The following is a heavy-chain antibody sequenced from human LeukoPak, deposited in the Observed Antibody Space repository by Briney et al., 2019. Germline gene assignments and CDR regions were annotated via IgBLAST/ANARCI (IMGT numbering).Heavy chain of an antibody. D-gene: IGHD2-2*01. J-gene: IGHJ4*02. V-gene: IGHV3-30*02. CDR2: IRYDGSNK. CDR3: ARVSRVVVPAAIHFDY. CDR1: GFTFSSYG. Sequence: PGGSLRLSCAASGFTFSSYGMHWVRQAPGKGLEWVAFIRYDGSNKYYADSVKGRFTISRDNSKSTLYLQMNSLRAEDTAVYYCARVSRVVVPAAIHFDYWGQGTLVTVSS.